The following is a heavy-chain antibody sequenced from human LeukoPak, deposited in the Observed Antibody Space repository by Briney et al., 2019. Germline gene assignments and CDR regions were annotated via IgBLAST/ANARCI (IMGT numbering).Heavy chain of an antibody. CDR2: INPSSGAT. J-gene: IGHJ4*02. Sequence: ASVKVSCKASGFSFTGYYIHWVRQAPGQGLEWMGWINPSSGATNYAQKFQGRVTLTRDTSIATAYMELSRLTFDDTAVHYCARWFCGSTKCYLNYWGQGTLVTVSS. D-gene: IGHD2-2*01. CDR3: ARWFCGSTKCYLNY. V-gene: IGHV1-2*02. CDR1: GFSFTGYY.